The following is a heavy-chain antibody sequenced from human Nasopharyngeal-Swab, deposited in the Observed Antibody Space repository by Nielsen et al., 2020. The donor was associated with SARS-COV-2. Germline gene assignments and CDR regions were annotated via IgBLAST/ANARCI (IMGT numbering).Heavy chain of an antibody. CDR1: GFTFSSYS. CDR3: ARGGMGGWYDY. CDR2: ISSSSSYI. J-gene: IGHJ4*02. Sequence: GGSLRLSCAASGFTFSSYSMNWVRQAPGKGLEWVSSISSSSSYIYYADSVKGRFTISRDNAKNSLYLQMNSLSAEDTAVYYCARGGMGGWYDYWGQGTLVTVSS. D-gene: IGHD6-19*01. V-gene: IGHV3-21*01.